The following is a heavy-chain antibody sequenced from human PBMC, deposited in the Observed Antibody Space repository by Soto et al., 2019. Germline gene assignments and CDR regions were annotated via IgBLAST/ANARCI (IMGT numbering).Heavy chain of an antibody. CDR3: ARDNGEGDSFHY. V-gene: IGHV1-18*01. CDR2: ISAYNGNT. J-gene: IGHJ4*02. CDR1: GYTFTSYG. D-gene: IGHD2-21*02. Sequence: DSVKGSCKASGYTFTSYGISWVRQAPGQGLEWMGWISAYNGNTNYAQKLQGRVTMTTDTSTSTAYMELRSLRSDDTAVYYCARDNGEGDSFHYWGQGPLVTVSS.